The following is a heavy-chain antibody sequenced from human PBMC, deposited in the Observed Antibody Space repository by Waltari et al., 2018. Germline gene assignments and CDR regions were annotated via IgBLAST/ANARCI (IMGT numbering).Heavy chain of an antibody. V-gene: IGHV4-39*07. CDR1: GGSISSSSYY. CDR3: ARGGDRAFDI. D-gene: IGHD3-16*01. CDR2: IYYSWST. J-gene: IGHJ3*02. Sequence: QLQLQESGPGLVKPSETLSLTCTVSGGSISSSSYYWGWIRQPPGKGLEWIGSIYYSWSTYYNPSLKSRVTISVDTSKNQFSLKLSSVTAADTAVYYCARGGDRAFDIWGQGTMVTVSS.